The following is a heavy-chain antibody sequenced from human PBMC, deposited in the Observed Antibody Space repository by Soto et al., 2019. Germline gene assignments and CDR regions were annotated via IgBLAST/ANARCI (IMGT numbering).Heavy chain of an antibody. V-gene: IGHV1-69*13. Sequence: ASVKVSCKASGGTFRNYVISWVRQAPGQGLEWMGGIIPIFGTANYAQKFQGRVTITADASTNTAYMEVSSLRSEDTAVYYCARDGEGSGSYSYYYYGMDVWGQGTTVTVSS. CDR2: IIPIFGTA. CDR1: GGTFRNYV. D-gene: IGHD1-26*01. CDR3: ARDGEGSGSYSYYYYGMDV. J-gene: IGHJ6*02.